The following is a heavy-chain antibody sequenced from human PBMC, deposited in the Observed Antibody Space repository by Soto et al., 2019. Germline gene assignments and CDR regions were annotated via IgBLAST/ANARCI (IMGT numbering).Heavy chain of an antibody. V-gene: IGHV4-31*03. CDR1: GGSISSGGYY. J-gene: IGHJ5*02. CDR3: ARAQDTAMVNHRGWFDP. D-gene: IGHD5-18*01. Sequence: SETLSLTCTVSGGSISSGGYYWIWIRQHRGKGLEWIGYIYYSGSTYYNPSLKSRVTISVDTSKNQFSLKLSSVTAADTAVYYCARAQDTAMVNHRGWFDPWGQGTLVTVSS. CDR2: IYYSGST.